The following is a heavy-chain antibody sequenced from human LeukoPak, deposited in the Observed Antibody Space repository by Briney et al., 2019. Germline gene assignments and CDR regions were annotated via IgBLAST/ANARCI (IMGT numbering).Heavy chain of an antibody. Sequence: GGSLRLSCAASGFTFSSYAMHWVRQAPGKGLEWVAVISYDGSNKYYADSVKGRFTISRDNSKNTLYLQMNSLRAEDTAVYYCARDKLWFGELFKGDRFDPWGQGTLVTVSS. D-gene: IGHD3-10*01. CDR1: GFTFSSYA. CDR3: ARDKLWFGELFKGDRFDP. CDR2: ISYDGSNK. J-gene: IGHJ5*02. V-gene: IGHV3-30-3*01.